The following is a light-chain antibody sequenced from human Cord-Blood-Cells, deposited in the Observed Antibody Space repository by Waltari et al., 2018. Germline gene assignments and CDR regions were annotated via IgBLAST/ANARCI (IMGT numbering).Light chain of an antibody. V-gene: IGLV3-19*01. CDR1: SPQSYY. CDR2: GKN. J-gene: IGLJ3*02. CDR3: NSRDSSGNHLV. Sequence: SSELTQDPAVSVALGQTVRITCQGDSPQSYYASWYQQKPGQAPVLVIYGKNNRPSGIPDRFSGSSSGNTASLTITGAQAEDEADYYCNSRDSSGNHLVFGGGTKLTVL.